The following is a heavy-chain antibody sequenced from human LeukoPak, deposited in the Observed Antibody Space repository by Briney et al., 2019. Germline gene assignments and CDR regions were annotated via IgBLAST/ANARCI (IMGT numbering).Heavy chain of an antibody. D-gene: IGHD3-10*01. CDR2: ISYDGSNK. CDR3: ARDADYYGSGSPDY. V-gene: IGHV3-30*03. Sequence: PGRSLRLSCAASGFTFSSYGMHWVRQAPGKGLEWVAVISYDGSNKYYADSVKGRFTISRDNSKNTLYLQMNSLRAEDTAVYYCARDADYYGSGSPDYWGQGTLVTVSS. CDR1: GFTFSSYG. J-gene: IGHJ4*02.